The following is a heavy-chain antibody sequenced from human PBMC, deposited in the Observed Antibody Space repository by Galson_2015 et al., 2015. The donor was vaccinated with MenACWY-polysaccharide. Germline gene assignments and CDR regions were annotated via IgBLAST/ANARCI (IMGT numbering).Heavy chain of an antibody. CDR1: GFTFRNYA. Sequence: LRLSCAASGFTFRNYAMSWVRQAPGKGLEWVSTIGGSGSNTHYADSVKGRFTISRDNSKNTLSLQMNSLRAEDTAVYYCARVRYSTGKYQFDYWGQGTLVAVSS. D-gene: IGHD2-2*01. CDR3: ARVRYSTGKYQFDY. CDR2: IGGSGSNT. J-gene: IGHJ4*02. V-gene: IGHV3-23*01.